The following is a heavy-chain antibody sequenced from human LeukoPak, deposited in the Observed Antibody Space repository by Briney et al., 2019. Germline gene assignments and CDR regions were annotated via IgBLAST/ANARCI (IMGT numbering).Heavy chain of an antibody. V-gene: IGHV3-30-3*01. CDR1: GFTFSSYA. CDR2: ISYDGSNK. Sequence: PGGSLRLSCAASGFTFSSYAMHWVRQAPGKGLEWVAVISYDGSNKYYADSVKGRFTISRDNSKNTLYLQMNSLRAEDTAVYYCAKDRLEGMTTVTTHWFDPWGQGTLVTVSS. J-gene: IGHJ5*02. D-gene: IGHD4-11*01. CDR3: AKDRLEGMTTVTTHWFDP.